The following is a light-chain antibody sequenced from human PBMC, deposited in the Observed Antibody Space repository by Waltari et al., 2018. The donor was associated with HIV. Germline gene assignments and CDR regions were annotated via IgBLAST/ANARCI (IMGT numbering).Light chain of an antibody. CDR1: NSNIENYA. J-gene: IGLJ1*01. CDR3: SSWDDSLNAYV. Sequence: QSVLTQPPSVSDAPGQRVIISCSGGNSNIENYALNRYQHLPGKAPRLLIYYDDLLPSGVSDRFSASKSGTSASLAISGLQSEDEADYYCSSWDDSLNAYVFGSGTKITVL. CDR2: YDD. V-gene: IGLV1-36*01.